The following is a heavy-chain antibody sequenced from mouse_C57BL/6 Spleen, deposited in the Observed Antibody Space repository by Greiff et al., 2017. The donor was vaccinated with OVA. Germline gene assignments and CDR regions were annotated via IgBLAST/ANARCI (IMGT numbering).Heavy chain of an antibody. Sequence: QVQLQQPGAELVRPGSSVKLSCKASGYTFTRYWMDWVKQRPGQGLEWIGNIYPSDSDTHYNQKFKDKAPLTVAKSSRTAYIQLSSLTSEDSAVSDGARGEDDEGGKNYWGQGTTLTVSA. CDR1: GYTFTRYW. CDR3: ARGEDDEGGKNY. J-gene: IGHJ2*01. CDR2: IYPSDSDT. V-gene: IGHV1-61*01.